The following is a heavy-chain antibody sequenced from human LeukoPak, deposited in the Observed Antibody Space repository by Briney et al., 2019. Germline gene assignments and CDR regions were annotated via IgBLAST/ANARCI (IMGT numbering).Heavy chain of an antibody. J-gene: IGHJ4*02. CDR3: ATVTDYYGSGSFDY. V-gene: IGHV1-24*01. D-gene: IGHD3-10*01. CDR2: FDHEDGET. Sequence: ASVKVSCKVSGYTLTELSMHWVRQAPGKGLEWMGGFDHEDGETIYAQKFQGRVTMAEDTSTDTAYMELSSLRSEDTAVYYCATVTDYYGSGSFDYWGQGTLVTVSS. CDR1: GYTLTELS.